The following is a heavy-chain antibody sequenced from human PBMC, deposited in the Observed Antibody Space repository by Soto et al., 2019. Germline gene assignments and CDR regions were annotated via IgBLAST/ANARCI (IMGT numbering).Heavy chain of an antibody. Sequence: EVQLVESGGGLIKPGGSLRLSGAASGFTFSNYSMNWVRKAPGKGLEWVSSITGSSSYIYYADSVKGRFTISRDNAKNSLYLQMNSLRAEDTAVYYCARDVCYYDSSAYWAYWGQGTLVTVSS. V-gene: IGHV3-21*02. CDR3: ARDVCYYDSSAYWAY. CDR1: GFTFSNYS. CDR2: ITGSSSYI. D-gene: IGHD3-22*01. J-gene: IGHJ4*02.